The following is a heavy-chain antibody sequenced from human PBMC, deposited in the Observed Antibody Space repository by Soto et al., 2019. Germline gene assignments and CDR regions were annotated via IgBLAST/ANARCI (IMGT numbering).Heavy chain of an antibody. CDR2: ISSSSSTI. Sequence: HSCAASGVTISSCSMNWVRQNPGKGLEWVSYISSSSSTIYYADSVKGRFTISRDNAKNSLYLQMNSLRAEDTAVYYCASGQRESQSSWFDPWGQGTLVTVSS. D-gene: IGHD3-10*01. V-gene: IGHV3-48*01. J-gene: IGHJ5*02. CDR1: GVTISSCS. CDR3: ASGQRESQSSWFDP.